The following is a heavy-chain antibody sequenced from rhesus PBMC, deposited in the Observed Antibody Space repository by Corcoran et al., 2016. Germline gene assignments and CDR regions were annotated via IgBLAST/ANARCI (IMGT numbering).Heavy chain of an antibody. CDR1: GGSISSSNW. V-gene: IGHV4-93*01. D-gene: IGHD3-3*01. CDR3: ARDPSYYNIWTGYSLFDY. CDR2: IYGTGGRT. Sequence: QVQLQESGPAVVKPSETLSLTCAVSGGSISSSNWWSWIRQSPGKGLEWIGGIYGTGGRTEHHPPLKSRVTISIDTSKNQFSLKLSSVTAADTAVYYCARDPSYYNIWTGYSLFDYWGQGVLVTVSS. J-gene: IGHJ4*01.